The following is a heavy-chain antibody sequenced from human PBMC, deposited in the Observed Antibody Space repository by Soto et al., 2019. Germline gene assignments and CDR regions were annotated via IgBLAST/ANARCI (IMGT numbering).Heavy chain of an antibody. V-gene: IGHV1-46*01. CDR2: INPSGGST. CDR3: ARVEIAAHYYYYGMDV. Sequence: GASVKVSCKASGYTFTSYYMHWVRQAPGQGLEWMGIINPSGGSTSYAQKFQGRVTMTRDTSTSTVYMELSSLRSEDTAVYYCARVEIAAHYYYYGMDVWGQGTTVTVSS. D-gene: IGHD6-13*01. CDR1: GYTFTSYY. J-gene: IGHJ6*02.